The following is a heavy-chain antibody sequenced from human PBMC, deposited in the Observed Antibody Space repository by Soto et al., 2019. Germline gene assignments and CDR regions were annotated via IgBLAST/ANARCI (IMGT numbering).Heavy chain of an antibody. V-gene: IGHV1-69*13. CDR2: IIPIFGTA. Sequence: ASVKVSCKASGGTFSSYAISWVRQAPGQGLEWMGGIIPIFGTANYAQKFQGRVTMTADESTSTAYMELSSLRSEDTDVYDCARNQQEVRRHCSSTNCYYYYGMDVWGQGTTVTVSS. J-gene: IGHJ6*02. CDR1: GGTFSSYA. D-gene: IGHD2-2*01. CDR3: ARNQQEVRRHCSSTNCYYYYGMDV.